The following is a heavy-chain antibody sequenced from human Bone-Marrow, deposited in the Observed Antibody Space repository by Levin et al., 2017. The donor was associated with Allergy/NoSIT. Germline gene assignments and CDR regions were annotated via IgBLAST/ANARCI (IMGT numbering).Heavy chain of an antibody. CDR1: GDSINNTHHY. CDR3: ARDETFNSWHVGWFDS. J-gene: IGHJ5*01. V-gene: IGHV4-61*02. D-gene: IGHD2/OR15-2a*01. CDR2: MFVGGAA. Sequence: KPGGSLRLSCTVSGDSINNTHHYWSWIRQPAGKGLEWIGRMFVGGAATYKRSLRSRVTISIDTSKNQFSLKLTSVTAADTAVYYCARDETFNSWHVGWFDSWGQGTLVTVSS.